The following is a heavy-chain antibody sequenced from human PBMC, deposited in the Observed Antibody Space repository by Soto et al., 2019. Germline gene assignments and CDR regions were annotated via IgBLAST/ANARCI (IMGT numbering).Heavy chain of an antibody. J-gene: IGHJ5*02. Sequence: ASVKVSCKASGYTFTGYYMHWVRQAPGQGLEWMGWINPNSGGTNYAQKFQGWVTMTRDTSISTAYMELSRLRSDDTAVYYCAREVRISGSYYWFDPWGQGTLVTVSS. CDR3: AREVRISGSYYWFDP. D-gene: IGHD1-26*01. V-gene: IGHV1-2*04. CDR1: GYTFTGYY. CDR2: INPNSGGT.